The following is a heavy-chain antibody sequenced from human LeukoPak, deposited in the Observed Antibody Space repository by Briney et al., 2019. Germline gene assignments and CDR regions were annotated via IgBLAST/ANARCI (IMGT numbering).Heavy chain of an antibody. D-gene: IGHD2-2*01. Sequence: PGRSLRLSCAASGFSFSNYGMHWVRQAPGKGLEWVAVISYEGKSQYYADSVKGRFTISRDNSQNTLYLQMNSLRAEDTALYYCASCSSTSCYVVDVLYYWGQGTLVTVSS. CDR1: GFSFSNYG. V-gene: IGHV3-30*03. CDR3: ASCSSTSCYVVDVLYY. CDR2: ISYEGKSQ. J-gene: IGHJ4*02.